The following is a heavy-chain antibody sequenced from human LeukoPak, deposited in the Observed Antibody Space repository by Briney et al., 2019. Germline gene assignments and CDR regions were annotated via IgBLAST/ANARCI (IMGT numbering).Heavy chain of an antibody. CDR1: GGSISSYY. J-gene: IGHJ4*02. Sequence: SETLSLTCTVSGGSISSYYRSWIRQPPGKGLEWIGYIYYSGSTNYNPSLKSRVTISVDTSKNQFSLKLSSVTAADTAVYYCARGDFTYYYDSSGYYSFRGYFDYWGQGTLVTVSS. V-gene: IGHV4-59*01. D-gene: IGHD3-22*01. CDR3: ARGDFTYYYDSSGYYSFRGYFDY. CDR2: IYYSGST.